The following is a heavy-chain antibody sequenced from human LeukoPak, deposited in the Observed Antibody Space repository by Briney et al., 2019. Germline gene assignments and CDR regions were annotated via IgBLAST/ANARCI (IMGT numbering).Heavy chain of an antibody. CDR3: AKTGYDYIWGSYRPTFFDY. CDR2: ISGSGGST. CDR1: GFTFSSYA. V-gene: IGHV3-23*01. Sequence: PGGSLRLSCAASGFTFSSYAMCWVRQAPGKGLEWVSAISGSGGSTYYADSVKGRFTISRDNSKNTLYLQMNSLRAEDTAVYYCAKTGYDYIWGSYRPTFFDYWGQGTLVTVSS. D-gene: IGHD3-16*02. J-gene: IGHJ4*02.